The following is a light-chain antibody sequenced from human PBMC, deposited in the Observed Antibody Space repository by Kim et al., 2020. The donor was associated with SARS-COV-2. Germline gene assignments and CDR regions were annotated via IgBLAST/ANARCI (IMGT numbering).Light chain of an antibody. V-gene: IGKV1-39*01. CDR2: TVS. CDR1: QRISNF. Sequence: SASVGDRVTITCRASQRISNFLHWYQHKPGQAPKLLIDTVSTLQSGVPSRFSGSGFETDFTLTISSLQPEDFATYYCQQTYSVPLVFGQGTKLEI. CDR3: QQTYSVPLV. J-gene: IGKJ2*01.